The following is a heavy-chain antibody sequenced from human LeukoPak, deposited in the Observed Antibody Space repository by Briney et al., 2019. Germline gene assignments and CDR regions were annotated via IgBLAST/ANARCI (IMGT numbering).Heavy chain of an antibody. CDR3: ARDVSPRYSSGWADAHDI. CDR2: IKEEGNER. Sequence: GGSLRLSCVASGFTFDTYWMTWVRQAPGKALEWVANIKEEGNERHYADSVSGRFTISRDNAKNSLFLQMNSLRAEDTAVYYCARDVSPRYSSGWADAHDIWGQGTMVTVSS. CDR1: GFTFDTYW. D-gene: IGHD6-19*01. J-gene: IGHJ3*02. V-gene: IGHV3-7*01.